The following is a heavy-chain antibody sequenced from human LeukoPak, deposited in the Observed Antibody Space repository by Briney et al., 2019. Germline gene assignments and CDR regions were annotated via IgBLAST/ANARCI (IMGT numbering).Heavy chain of an antibody. CDR1: GASISGASISNYY. D-gene: IGHD3-10*01. CDR2: IYNSGTT. J-gene: IGHJ3*02. Sequence: SETLSLTCTASGASISGASISNYYWSWIRQPPGKGLEWIGYIYNSGTTNYNPSLKSRVTISIDTSKNQFSLKLRSVTAADTAVYYCARRFGIWGQGTMVTVSS. CDR3: ARRFGI. V-gene: IGHV4-61*01.